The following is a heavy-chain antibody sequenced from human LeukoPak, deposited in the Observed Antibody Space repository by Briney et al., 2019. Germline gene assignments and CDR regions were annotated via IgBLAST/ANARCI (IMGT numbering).Heavy chain of an antibody. D-gene: IGHD3-3*01. V-gene: IGHV3-74*01. J-gene: IGHJ3*02. CDR3: VRVSGVVLDI. CDR2: IHSDGIGT. CDR1: GFTFSSYW. Sequence: GGSLRLSCAASGFTFSSYWMHWIRQAPGKGLVWVSRIHSDGIGTSYADSVRGRFTISRDNAKNTVYLQMNSLRAEDTAVYYCVRVSGVVLDIWGQGTMVTVSS.